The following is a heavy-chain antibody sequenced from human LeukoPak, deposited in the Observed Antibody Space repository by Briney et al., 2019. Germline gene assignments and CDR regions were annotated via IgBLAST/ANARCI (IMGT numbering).Heavy chain of an antibody. Sequence: SETLSLTCTVSGYSISSGYYWGWIRQPPGKGLEWIGSIYHSGSTYYNPSLKSRVTISVDTSKNQFSLKLSSVTAADTAVYYCARETTYTQNDYWGQGTLVTVSS. CDR2: IYHSGST. J-gene: IGHJ4*02. D-gene: IGHD1-7*01. V-gene: IGHV4-38-2*02. CDR3: ARETTYTQNDY. CDR1: GYSISSGYY.